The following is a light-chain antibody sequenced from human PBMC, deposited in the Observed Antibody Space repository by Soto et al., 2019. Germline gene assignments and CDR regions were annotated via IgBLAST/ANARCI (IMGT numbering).Light chain of an antibody. J-gene: IGLJ2*01. CDR3: SSYTSSSNLPYVV. CDR2: DAS. Sequence: QSVLTQPASVSGSPGQSITISCTGTSSDVGGYKYVSWYQQHPGKAPKLMIYDASNRPSGVSNRFSGSKSGNTASPTISGLQAEDEADYYCSSYTSSSNLPYVVFGGGTKLTVL. V-gene: IGLV2-14*01. CDR1: SSDVGGYKY.